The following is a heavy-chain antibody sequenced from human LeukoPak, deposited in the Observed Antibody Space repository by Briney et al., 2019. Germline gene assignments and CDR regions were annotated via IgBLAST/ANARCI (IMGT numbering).Heavy chain of an antibody. CDR1: GFTFSDYY. V-gene: IGHV3-11*01. J-gene: IGHJ4*02. D-gene: IGHD3-10*01. Sequence: GGSLRLSCAASGFTFSDYYMSWIRQAPGKGLEWVSYISRSGSIIYYADSVKGRFTITRDNAKNSLYLQMNSLRAEDTAVYYCARGLYDSGNYLPDYWGQETLVTVSS. CDR3: ARGLYDSGNYLPDY. CDR2: ISRSGSII.